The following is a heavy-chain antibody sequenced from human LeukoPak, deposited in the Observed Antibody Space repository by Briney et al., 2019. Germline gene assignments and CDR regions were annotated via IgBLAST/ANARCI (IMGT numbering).Heavy chain of an antibody. V-gene: IGHV4-59*08. CDR1: GGSISSYF. D-gene: IGHD3-3*01. CDR2: IYYSGST. CDR3: ARHSGWSGHLDAFDI. J-gene: IGHJ3*02. Sequence: SETLSLTCTVSGGSISSYFWSWIRQPPGKALEWIGYIYYSGSTNCSPSLKSRVTISVDTSKNQFSLKLSSVTAADTAVYYCARHSGWSGHLDAFDIWGQGTMVTVSS.